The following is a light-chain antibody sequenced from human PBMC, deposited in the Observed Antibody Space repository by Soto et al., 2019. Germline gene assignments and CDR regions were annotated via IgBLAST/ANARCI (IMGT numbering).Light chain of an antibody. V-gene: IGKV3-20*01. J-gene: IGKJ1*01. CDR1: QSISISY. CDR3: HQYGSSPRT. CDR2: GAS. Sequence: EIVLTQSPGTLSLSPGERATLSCRASQSISISYLVWYQQKPGQGPRFLIYGASNRATGIPDRFSGSGSGTDFTLTISRLEPEDSAVYYCHQYGSSPRTFGQGTKVDIK.